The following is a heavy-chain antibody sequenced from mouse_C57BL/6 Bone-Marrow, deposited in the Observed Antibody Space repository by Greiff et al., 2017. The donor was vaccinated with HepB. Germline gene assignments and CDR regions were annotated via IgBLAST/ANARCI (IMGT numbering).Heavy chain of an antibody. CDR3: ASYYYGSLDY. CDR2: ISGGGGNT. D-gene: IGHD1-1*01. V-gene: IGHV5-9*01. Sequence: EVKLMESGGGLVKPGGSLKLSCAASGFTFSSYTMSWVRQTPEKRLEWVATISGGGGNTYYPDSVKGRFTISRDNAKNTLYLQMSSLRSEDTALYYCASYYYGSLDYWGQGTTLTVSS. CDR1: GFTFSSYT. J-gene: IGHJ2*01.